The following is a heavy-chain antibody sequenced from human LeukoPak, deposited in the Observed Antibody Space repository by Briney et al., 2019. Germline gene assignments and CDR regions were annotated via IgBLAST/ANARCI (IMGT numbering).Heavy chain of an antibody. Sequence: GGSLRLSCAASGFTFSSYSMNWVRQAPGKGLEWVSSISSSSSYIYYADSVKGRFTISRDNAKNSLYLQMNSLRAEDTAVYYCASGALREIVRYYFDYWGQGTLVTVSS. CDR1: GFTFSSYS. CDR3: ASGALREIVRYYFDY. D-gene: IGHD3-16*01. J-gene: IGHJ4*02. CDR2: ISSSSSYI. V-gene: IGHV3-21*01.